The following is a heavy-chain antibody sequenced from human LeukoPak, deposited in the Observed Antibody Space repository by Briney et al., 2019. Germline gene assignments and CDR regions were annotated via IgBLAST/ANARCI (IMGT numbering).Heavy chain of an antibody. Sequence: GASVKVSCKASGYSFIGHGITWVRQAPGQGLEWMGWISAYNGNTKYAQNLQGRVTMTTDISTSTAYMELRSLRSDDTAVYYCARPGADCGSAGCYTYPYYGLGVWGQGTTVTVSS. J-gene: IGHJ6*02. V-gene: IGHV1-18*01. CDR1: GYSFIGHG. CDR2: ISAYNGNT. D-gene: IGHD2-2*02. CDR3: ARPGADCGSAGCYTYPYYGLGV.